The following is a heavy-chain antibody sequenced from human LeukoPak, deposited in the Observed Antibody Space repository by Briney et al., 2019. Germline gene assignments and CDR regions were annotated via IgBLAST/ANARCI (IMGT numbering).Heavy chain of an antibody. CDR3: ATNDEEDAFDI. CDR2: MNPNSGNT. V-gene: IGHV1-8*02. Sequence: ASVKVSCKASGGTFSSYAISWVRQAPGQGLEGMGWMNPNSGNTGYAQKFQGRVTMTRNTSISTAYMELSSLRSEDTAVYYCATNDEEDAFDIWGHGTMVTVSS. CDR1: GGTFSSYA. J-gene: IGHJ3*02.